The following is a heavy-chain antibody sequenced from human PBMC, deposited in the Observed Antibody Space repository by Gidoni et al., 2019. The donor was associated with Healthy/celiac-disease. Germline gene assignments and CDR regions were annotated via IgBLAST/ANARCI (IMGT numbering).Heavy chain of an antibody. D-gene: IGHD6-6*01. V-gene: IGHV3-33*01. CDR3: ARDGAARPGDY. CDR2: IWYDGSNK. CDR1: GFTFSSYG. Sequence: QVQLVESGGGVVPPGRSLRLSCAAAGFTFSSYGMHWVRQAPVKGLEWVAFIWYDGSNKYYADSVKGRFTISRDNSKNTLYLQMNSLRAEDTAVYYCARDGAARPGDYWGQGTLVTVSS. J-gene: IGHJ4*02.